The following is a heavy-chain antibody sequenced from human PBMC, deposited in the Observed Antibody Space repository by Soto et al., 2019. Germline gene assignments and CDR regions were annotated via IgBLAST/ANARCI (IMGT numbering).Heavy chain of an antibody. Sequence: GGSLRLSCTASGFTFGDYAMSWFRQAPGKGLEWVGFIRSKAYGGTTEYAASVKGRFTISRDDSKSIAYLQMNSLKTEDTAVYYCTRQGSYDILTGYYYYYYMDVWGKGTTVTVSS. D-gene: IGHD3-9*01. J-gene: IGHJ6*03. CDR3: TRQGSYDILTGYYYYYYMDV. CDR1: GFTFGDYA. V-gene: IGHV3-49*03. CDR2: IRSKAYGGTT.